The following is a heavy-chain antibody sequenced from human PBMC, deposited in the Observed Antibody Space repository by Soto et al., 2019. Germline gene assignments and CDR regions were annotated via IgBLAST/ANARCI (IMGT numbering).Heavy chain of an antibody. CDR1: GYSFTSYW. Sequence: ESLTMSFTSSGYSFTSYWISLVRQMPGKGLEWMGRIDPSDSYTNYSPSFQGHVTISADKSISTAYLQWSSLKASDTAMYYCARHQVYGSGDYWGQGTLVTVYS. D-gene: IGHD3-10*01. V-gene: IGHV5-10-1*01. CDR2: IDPSDSYT. CDR3: ARHQVYGSGDY. J-gene: IGHJ4*02.